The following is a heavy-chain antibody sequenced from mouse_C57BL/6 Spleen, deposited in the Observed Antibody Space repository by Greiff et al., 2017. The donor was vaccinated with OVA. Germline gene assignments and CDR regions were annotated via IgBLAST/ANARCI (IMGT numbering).Heavy chain of an antibody. CDR3: ARGIWPTVVATDY. D-gene: IGHD1-1*01. J-gene: IGHJ2*01. CDR1: GYSITSGYY. CDR2: ISYDGSN. V-gene: IGHV3-6*01. Sequence: EVKLQESGPGLVKPSQSLSLTCSVTGYSITSGYYWNWIRQFPGNKLEWMGYISYDGSNNYNPSLKNRISITRDTSKNQFFLKLNSVTTEDTATYYCARGIWPTVVATDYWGQGTTRTVSS.